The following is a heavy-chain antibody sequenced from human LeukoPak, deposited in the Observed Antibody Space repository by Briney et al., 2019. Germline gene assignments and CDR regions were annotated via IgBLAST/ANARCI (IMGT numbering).Heavy chain of an antibody. Sequence: GGSLRLSCAASGFTFDDYAMHWVRQAPGKGLEWVSGISWNSGSIGYADSVKGRFTISRDNVKNSLYLQMNSLRAEDTAVYYCARSFMHYDFWSGTEAQYYFDYWGQGTLVTVSS. CDR1: GFTFDDYA. CDR2: ISWNSGSI. D-gene: IGHD3-3*01. CDR3: ARSFMHYDFWSGTEAQYYFDY. J-gene: IGHJ4*02. V-gene: IGHV3-9*01.